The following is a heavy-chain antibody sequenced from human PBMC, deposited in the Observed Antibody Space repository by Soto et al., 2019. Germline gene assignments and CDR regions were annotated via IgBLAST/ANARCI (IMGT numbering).Heavy chain of an antibody. CDR2: INHGGST. CDR1: GESFSGYY. Sequence: PSETLSLTCAVYGESFSGYYWSWILRPPWKGLEWIGEINHGGSTNYNPSLKSRVTILVDTSKNQFSLNLSSVTAADTAVYYCARGRLRLRGGIKIGHNNYGMAGRGQGTTVPVAS. CDR3: ARGRLRLRGGIKIGHNNYGMAG. V-gene: IGHV4-34*01. D-gene: IGHD3-10*01. J-gene: IGHJ6*02.